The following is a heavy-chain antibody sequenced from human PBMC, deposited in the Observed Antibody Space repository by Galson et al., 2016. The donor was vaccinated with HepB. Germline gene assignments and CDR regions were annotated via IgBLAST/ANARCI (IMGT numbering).Heavy chain of an antibody. V-gene: IGHV1-3*03. J-gene: IGHJ4*02. D-gene: IGHD3-22*01. Sequence: SVKVSCKASGYTFTSYSMHWVRQAPGQRLEWMGWINVVRGDTRYSQDFQVRVTITRDTSASTAYMELSSLRSEDTAVYYCARTVMVVLRPKDYFDCWGQGSLVTVSS. CDR1: GYTFTSYS. CDR3: ARTVMVVLRPKDYFDC. CDR2: INVVRGDT.